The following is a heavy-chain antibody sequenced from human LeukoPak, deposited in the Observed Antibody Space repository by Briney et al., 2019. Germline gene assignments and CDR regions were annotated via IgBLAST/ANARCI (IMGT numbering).Heavy chain of an antibody. J-gene: IGHJ4*02. CDR1: GFTFSSYS. CDR2: ISSSSSYI. Sequence: GGSLRLSCAASGFTFSSYSMNWVRQAPGKGLEWVSSISSSSSYIYYADSVKGRFTISRDNAKNSLYLQMNSLRAEDTAVYYCARRPPVLRFLEIDYWGQGTLVTVSS. CDR3: ARRPPVLRFLEIDY. D-gene: IGHD3-3*01. V-gene: IGHV3-21*01.